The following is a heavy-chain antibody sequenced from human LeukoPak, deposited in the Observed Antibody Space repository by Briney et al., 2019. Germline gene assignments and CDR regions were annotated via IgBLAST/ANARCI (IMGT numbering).Heavy chain of an antibody. J-gene: IGHJ4*02. CDR3: AREPLPSEYYFDY. D-gene: IGHD3-10*01. Sequence: GGSLRPXCAASGFTVSSNYMSWVRQAPGKGLEWVSVIYSGGSTYYADSVKGRFTISRDNSKNTLYLQMNSLRAEDTAVYYCAREPLPSEYYFDYWGQRTLVTVSS. V-gene: IGHV3-53*01. CDR1: GFTVSSNY. CDR2: IYSGGST.